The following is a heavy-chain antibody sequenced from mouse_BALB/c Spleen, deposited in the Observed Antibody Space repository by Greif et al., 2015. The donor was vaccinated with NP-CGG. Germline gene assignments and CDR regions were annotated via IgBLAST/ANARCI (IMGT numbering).Heavy chain of an antibody. D-gene: IGHD1-1*01. J-gene: IGHJ2*01. CDR1: GFNIKDTY. CDR3: ATITTVVARDFDY. CDR2: IDPANGNT. Sequence: VQLQQSGAELVKPGASVKLSCTASGFNIKDTYMHWVKQRPEQGLEWIGRIDPANGNTKYDPKFQGKATITADTSSNTAYLQLSSLTSEDTAVYYCATITTVVARDFDYWGQGTTLTVSS. V-gene: IGHV14-3*02.